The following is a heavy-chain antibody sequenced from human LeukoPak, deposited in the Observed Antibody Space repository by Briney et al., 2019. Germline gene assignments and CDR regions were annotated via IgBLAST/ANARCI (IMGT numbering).Heavy chain of an antibody. CDR2: INPNSGDT. D-gene: IGHD5-18*01. CDR3: AREQDIGMVSALDY. J-gene: IGHJ4*02. Sequence: ASVKVSCKASGYTFTGYYMSWVRQAPGLGLEWMGWINPNSGDTNYAQKFQGRVTMTRDTSISTAYMELSRLRSDDTAVYYCAREQDIGMVSALDYWGQGTLVTVSS. CDR1: GYTFTGYY. V-gene: IGHV1-2*02.